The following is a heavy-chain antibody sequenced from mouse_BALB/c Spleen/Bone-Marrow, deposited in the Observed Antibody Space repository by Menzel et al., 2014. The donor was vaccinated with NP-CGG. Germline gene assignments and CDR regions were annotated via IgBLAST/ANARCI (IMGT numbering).Heavy chain of an antibody. V-gene: IGHV5-6-5*01. CDR3: ARDYDYKLDL. CDR2: IGSGGSA. D-gene: IGHD2-4*01. Sequence: EESGGRLVTPGGTLTLTCTVSGFSLSGCNMQWVRQAPGKGLEWIGYIGSGGSAYYASWAKGRFTISRTSTTVDLKITSLTTADTATYFCARDYDYKLDLWGPGTLVTVSS. J-gene: IGHJ1*01. CDR1: GFSLSGCN.